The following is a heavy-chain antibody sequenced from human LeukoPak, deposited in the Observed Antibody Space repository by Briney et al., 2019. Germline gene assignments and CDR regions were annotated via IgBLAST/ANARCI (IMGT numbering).Heavy chain of an antibody. Sequence: GASVKVSCKASEYTFTSYDINWVRQAPGQGLEWMGGIIPIFGTANYAQKFQGRVTITADKSTSTAYMELSSLRSEDPAVYYCARDHKQQLVREGYYYMDVWGKGTTVTVSS. D-gene: IGHD6-13*01. CDR1: EYTFTSYD. CDR2: IIPIFGTA. CDR3: ARDHKQQLVREGYYYMDV. V-gene: IGHV1-69*06. J-gene: IGHJ6*03.